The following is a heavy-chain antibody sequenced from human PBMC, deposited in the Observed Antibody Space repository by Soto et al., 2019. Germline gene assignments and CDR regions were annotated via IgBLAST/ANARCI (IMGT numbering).Heavy chain of an antibody. D-gene: IGHD1-1*01. CDR2: IYYSGST. V-gene: IGHV4-61*01. CDR3: ARDPRNWPGWFDP. CDR1: DGSVSSGSYY. J-gene: IGHJ5*02. Sequence: QVQLQESGPGLVKPSETLSLTCTVSDGSVSSGSYYWSWIRQPPGKGLEWIGYIYYSGSTNYNPSLKSRVTISVDTSKNQFSLKLSSVTAADTAVYYCARDPRNWPGWFDPWGQGTLVTVSS.